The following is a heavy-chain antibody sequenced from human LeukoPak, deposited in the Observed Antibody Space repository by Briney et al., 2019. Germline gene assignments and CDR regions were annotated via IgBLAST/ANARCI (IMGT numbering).Heavy chain of an antibody. CDR1: GGSISSYY. V-gene: IGHV4-59*01. CDR2: IYYSGST. D-gene: IGHD3-22*01. CDR3: AKDRQGGYYDSSGYLNWFDP. Sequence: SETLSLTCTVSGGSISSYYWSWIRQPPGKGLEWIGYIYYSGSTNYNPSLKSRVTISVDTSKNQFSLKLSSVTAADTAVYYCAKDRQGGYYDSSGYLNWFDPWGQGTLVTVSS. J-gene: IGHJ5*02.